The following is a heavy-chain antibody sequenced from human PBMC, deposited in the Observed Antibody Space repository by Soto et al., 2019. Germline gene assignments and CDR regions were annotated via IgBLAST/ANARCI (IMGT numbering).Heavy chain of an antibody. J-gene: IGHJ4*02. CDR2: ISAYNGNT. V-gene: IGHV1-18*01. Sequence: ASVKVSCKASGYTFTSYGISWVRQAPGQGLEWMGWISAYNGNTNYAQKLQGRVTMTTDTSTSTAYTELRSLRSDDTAVYYCARASMVRGKYFDYWGQGTLVTVSS. D-gene: IGHD3-10*01. CDR1: GYTFTSYG. CDR3: ARASMVRGKYFDY.